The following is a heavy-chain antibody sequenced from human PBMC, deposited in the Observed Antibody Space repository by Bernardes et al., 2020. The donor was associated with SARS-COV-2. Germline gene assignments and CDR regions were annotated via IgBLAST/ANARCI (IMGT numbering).Heavy chain of an antibody. CDR1: GYTFTSYY. CDR2: INPSGGST. Sequence: ASVKVSCKASGYTFTSYYMHWVRQAPGQGLEWMGIINPSGGSTSYAQKFQGRVTMTRDTSTSTVYMELSSLRSEDTAVYYCARDLVYSSGWYGAFDIWGQGTMVTVSS. D-gene: IGHD6-19*01. V-gene: IGHV1-46*01. CDR3: ARDLVYSSGWYGAFDI. J-gene: IGHJ3*02.